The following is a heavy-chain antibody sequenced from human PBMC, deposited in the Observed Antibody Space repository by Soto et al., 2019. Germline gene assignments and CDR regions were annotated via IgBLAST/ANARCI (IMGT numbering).Heavy chain of an antibody. CDR2: IIPIFGTA. J-gene: IGHJ4*02. D-gene: IGHD2-15*01. V-gene: IGHV1-69*13. Sequence: SVKVSCKASGGTFSSYAISWVRQAPGQGLEWMGGIIPIFGTANYAQKFQGRVTITADESTSTAYMELSSLRSEDTAVYYCARRKCWRCHFDYWGQGTLVTVSS. CDR3: ARRKCWRCHFDY. CDR1: GGTFSSYA.